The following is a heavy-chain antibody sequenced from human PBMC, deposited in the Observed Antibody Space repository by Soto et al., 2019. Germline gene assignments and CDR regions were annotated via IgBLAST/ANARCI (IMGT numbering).Heavy chain of an antibody. J-gene: IGHJ4*02. CDR3: ARAVAGYYFDY. Sequence: HPGGSLRLSCGTSGFTFSEHWMHWVRQAPGKGLEWVSHIISEGNSVNYADSVKDRFTISRDNAKNSLYLQMNSLRDDDTAVYYCARAVAGYYFDYWGQGTLVTVSS. D-gene: IGHD6-19*01. V-gene: IGHV3-74*01. CDR1: GFTFSEHW. CDR2: IISEGNSV.